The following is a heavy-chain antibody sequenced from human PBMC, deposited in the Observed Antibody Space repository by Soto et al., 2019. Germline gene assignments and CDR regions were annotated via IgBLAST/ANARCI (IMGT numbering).Heavy chain of an antibody. CDR3: ARAWGYAFDF. J-gene: IGHJ3*01. CDR2: IYYSGST. V-gene: IGHV4-59*01. CDR1: GGSISNYY. D-gene: IGHD7-27*01. Sequence: QVQLQESGPGLVKPSETLSLTCTVSGGSISNYYWSWIRQPPGKGLEWIGYIYYSGSTNYNPSLKSRVTISVDTSKNQCSLKLSSVTAADTAVYYCARAWGYAFDFWGQGTMVTVSS.